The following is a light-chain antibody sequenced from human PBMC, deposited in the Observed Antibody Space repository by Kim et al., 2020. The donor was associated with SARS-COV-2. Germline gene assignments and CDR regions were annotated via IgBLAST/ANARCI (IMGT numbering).Light chain of an antibody. V-gene: IGKV1-39*01. CDR2: AAS. Sequence: SVGDRVTITCRASQSISSLLNWYQQRPGKAPKLLIYAASSLQSGVPSRFSGSGSGTLFTLTISSLQPEDFATYYCQQSYSTLALTFGGGTKVDIK. CDR1: QSISSL. J-gene: IGKJ4*01. CDR3: QQSYSTLALT.